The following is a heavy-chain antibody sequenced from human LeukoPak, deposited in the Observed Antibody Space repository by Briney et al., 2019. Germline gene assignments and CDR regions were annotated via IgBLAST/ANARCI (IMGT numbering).Heavy chain of an antibody. CDR1: GGSIRRHY. Sequence: PSGTLSPTFTVPGGSIRRHYWRWIPKSPGKGLDWICHIYTGLKTNYNPSLRSRVTISLHTAKNQFSLRLYFVTAADTAVYYCATRSVPALIRGEVWGHYMDVWGTGSTVIVSS. D-gene: IGHD2-2*01. CDR3: ATRSVPALIRGEVWGHYMDV. V-gene: IGHV4-4*09. J-gene: IGHJ6*03. CDR2: IYTGLKT.